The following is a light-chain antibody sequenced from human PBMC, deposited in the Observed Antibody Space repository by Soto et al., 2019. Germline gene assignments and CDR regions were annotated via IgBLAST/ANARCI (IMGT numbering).Light chain of an antibody. CDR1: QSVSSN. CDR2: GAS. V-gene: IGKV3-15*01. Sequence: EIVMTQSPATLSVSAGERASLSCRASQSVSSNLAWYQQKAGQAPRILIYGASTRATGIPARFSGSGSGTECTLSINRLQPEDFETYYCQQAYSFPITFGQGTRLEIK. CDR3: QQAYSFPIT. J-gene: IGKJ5*01.